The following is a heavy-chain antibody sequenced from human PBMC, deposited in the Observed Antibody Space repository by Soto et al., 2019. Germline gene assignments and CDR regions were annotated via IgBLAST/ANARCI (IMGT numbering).Heavy chain of an antibody. Sequence: GGSLRLSCAASGFTVSSNYMSWVRQAPGKGLEWVSVIYSGGSTYYADSVKGRFTISRDNSKNTLYLQMNSLIAEDTAVYYCASQDCSSTSCLIGYYYYYGMDVWGQGTTVTVSS. J-gene: IGHJ6*02. CDR3: ASQDCSSTSCLIGYYYYYGMDV. CDR1: GFTVSSNY. D-gene: IGHD2-2*01. V-gene: IGHV3-53*01. CDR2: IYSGGST.